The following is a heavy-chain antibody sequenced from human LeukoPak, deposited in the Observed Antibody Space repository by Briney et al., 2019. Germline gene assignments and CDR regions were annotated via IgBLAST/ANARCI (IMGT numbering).Heavy chain of an antibody. CDR2: IYYSGST. V-gene: IGHV4-31*03. CDR3: ARDASYYDFWSGYYTRWFDP. Sequence: SQTLSLTCTVSGGSISSGDYYWSWIRQHPGKGLEWIGYIYYSGSTYYNPSLKSRVTISVDTSKNQFSLKLSSVTAADTAVYYCARDASYYDFWSGYYTRWFDPWGQGTLVTVSS. J-gene: IGHJ5*02. D-gene: IGHD3-3*01. CDR1: GGSISSGDYY.